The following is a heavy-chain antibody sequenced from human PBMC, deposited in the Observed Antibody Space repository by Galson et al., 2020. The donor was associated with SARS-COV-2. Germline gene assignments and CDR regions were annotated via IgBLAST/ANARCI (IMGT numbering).Heavy chain of an antibody. CDR2: ISHSGGT. Sequence: SETLSLTCAVSGTSFSSGSYSWNWIRQPPGKGLEWIGYISHSGGTYYNPSLKSRVTISGDRSKNQFSLRLSSVTAADTAVYYCARLHYGEYAPEAFDIWGPGTRVTVAS. CDR1: GTSFSSGSYS. V-gene: IGHV4-30-2*01. CDR3: ARLHYGEYAPEAFDI. J-gene: IGHJ3*02. D-gene: IGHD4-17*01.